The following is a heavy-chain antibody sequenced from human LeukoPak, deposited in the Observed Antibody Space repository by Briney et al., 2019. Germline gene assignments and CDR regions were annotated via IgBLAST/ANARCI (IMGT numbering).Heavy chain of an antibody. D-gene: IGHD3-22*01. J-gene: IGHJ4*02. V-gene: IGHV1-69*04. Sequence: SVKVSCKASGGTFSSYAISWVRQAPGQGLEWMGRIIPILGIANYAQKFQGRVTITADKSTSTAYMELSSLRSEDTAVYYCASPSYYYDSSGLDYWGQGTLVTVSS. CDR2: IIPILGIA. CDR1: GGTFSSYA. CDR3: ASPSYYYDSSGLDY.